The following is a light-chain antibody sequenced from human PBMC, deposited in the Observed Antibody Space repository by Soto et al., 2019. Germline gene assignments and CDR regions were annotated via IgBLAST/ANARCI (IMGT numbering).Light chain of an antibody. CDR2: DAS. J-gene: IGKJ5*01. CDR1: QNIHNY. V-gene: IGKV1-33*01. Sequence: DIQMTQSPSSLSASVGDRVTITCQASQNIHNYLNWYQQXPGRAPKILIYDASNLEAGVPSRIRGSGSGTDFTFTISRLQHEDIASDYCQQYENLPTFGPGTRLEI. CDR3: QQYENLPT.